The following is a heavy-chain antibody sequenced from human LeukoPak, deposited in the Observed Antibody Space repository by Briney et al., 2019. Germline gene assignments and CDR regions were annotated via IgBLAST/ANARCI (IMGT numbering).Heavy chain of an antibody. D-gene: IGHD2-15*01. CDR3: ARGRYCSADICTGGDSFDI. CDR1: GGSISNYY. CDR2: KYARGSS. J-gene: IGHJ3*02. V-gene: IGHV4-4*07. Sequence: SETLSLTCTVSGGSISNYYWGWIRQPAGKGLELIGRKYARGSSNYNPPVQSRVTMSVDTSKNQFSLKLRSVTAADTAVYYCARGRYCSADICTGGDSFDIWGQGTMVSVSP.